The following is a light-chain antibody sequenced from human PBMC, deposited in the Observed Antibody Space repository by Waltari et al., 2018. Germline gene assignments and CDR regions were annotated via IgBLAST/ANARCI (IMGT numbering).Light chain of an antibody. CDR3: CSFAAGYAVA. CDR1: NSGLACDY. J-gene: IGLJ2*01. Sequence: QSALTQPRPVSGSPGQSVTLSCTGANSGLACDYAPWSHQHPGKAPTRFIFGANKRPLGVPDRFSGSKSGPTASLTISGLQTEDEADYYCCSFAAGYAVAFGGGTKVTV. CDR2: GAN. V-gene: IGLV2-11*01.